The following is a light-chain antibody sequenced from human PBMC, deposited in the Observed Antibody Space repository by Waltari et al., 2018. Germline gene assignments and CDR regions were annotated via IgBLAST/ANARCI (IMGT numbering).Light chain of an antibody. CDR1: QGISSY. CDR3: QHLNNYPFT. V-gene: IGKV1-9*01. Sequence: IQLTQSPSFLSASVGDRVSSTCRASQGISSYVAWYQQKPGKAPKLLIYAASLLQSGVPSSFSGSGSGTEFTLTISSLQPEDFATYYCQHLNNYPFTFGPGTKVDI. CDR2: AAS. J-gene: IGKJ3*01.